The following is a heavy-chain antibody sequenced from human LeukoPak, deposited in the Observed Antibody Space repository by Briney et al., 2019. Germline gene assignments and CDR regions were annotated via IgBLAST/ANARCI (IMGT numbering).Heavy chain of an antibody. J-gene: IGHJ4*02. CDR1: GYTFTGYY. CDR2: INPNSGGT. V-gene: IGHV1-2*02. D-gene: IGHD1-20*01. CDR3: ARDVDNWNHGGDY. Sequence: ASVKDSCKASGYTFTGYYMHWVRQAPGQGLEWMGWINPNSGGTNYAQKFQGRVTMTRDTSISTAYMELSRLRSDDTAVYYCARDVDNWNHGGDYWGQGTLVPVSS.